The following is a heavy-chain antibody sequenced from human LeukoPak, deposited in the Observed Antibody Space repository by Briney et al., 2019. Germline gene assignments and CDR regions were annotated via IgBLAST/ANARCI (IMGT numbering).Heavy chain of an antibody. J-gene: IGHJ4*02. CDR2: TSPDEGLK. D-gene: IGHD1-26*01. Sequence: GGSLRLSCAASGLTFANYVTHWVRQAPGKGLEWVAVTSPDEGLKFYGDSVKGRFTISRDNSKNTTYLQMNNLREEDTAVYYCTRDPILGAPDYFDYWGQGTLVTVSS. V-gene: IGHV3-30*04. CDR3: TRDPILGAPDYFDY. CDR1: GLTFANYV.